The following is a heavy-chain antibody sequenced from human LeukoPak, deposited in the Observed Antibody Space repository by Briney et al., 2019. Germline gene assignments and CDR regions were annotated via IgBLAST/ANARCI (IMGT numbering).Heavy chain of an antibody. D-gene: IGHD1-26*01. Sequence: GSLRLSCAASGFTFPSYAMSWVRQAPGKGLEWVSAISGSDDRTYYADSLKGRFTISRDNSKNTLYLQMNTLRVGDTAVYYCAKGTTKWELYDYWGQGTLVTVSS. CDR1: GFTFPSYA. CDR2: ISGSDDRT. J-gene: IGHJ4*02. V-gene: IGHV3-23*01. CDR3: AKGTTKWELYDY.